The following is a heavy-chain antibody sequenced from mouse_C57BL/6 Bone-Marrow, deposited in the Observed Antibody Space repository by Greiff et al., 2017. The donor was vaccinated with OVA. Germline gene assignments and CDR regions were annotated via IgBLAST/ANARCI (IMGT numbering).Heavy chain of an antibody. CDR1: GYTFTDYY. Sequence: EVKLQESGPVLVKPGASVKMSCKASGYTFTDYYMNWVKQSHGKSLEWIGVINPYNGGTSYNQKFKGKATLTVDKSSSTAYMELNSLTSEDSAVYYCARSRYYGSFAYWGQGTLVTVSA. V-gene: IGHV1-19*01. CDR3: ARSRYYGSFAY. J-gene: IGHJ3*01. D-gene: IGHD1-1*01. CDR2: INPYNGGT.